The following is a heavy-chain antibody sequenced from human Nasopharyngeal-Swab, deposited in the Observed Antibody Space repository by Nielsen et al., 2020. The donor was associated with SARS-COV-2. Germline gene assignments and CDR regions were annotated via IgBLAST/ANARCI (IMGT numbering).Heavy chain of an antibody. V-gene: IGHV1-2*04. CDR3: ARERRVASIVVVPAANSPYYGMDV. CDR1: GYTFTSYY. CDR2: INPTSGGT. D-gene: IGHD2-2*01. Sequence: ASVKVSCKASGYTFTSYYMHWVRQAPGQGLEWMGWINPTSGGTNYAQKFQGWVTMTRDTSISTAYMGLSRLRSDDTAVYYCARERRVASIVVVPAANSPYYGMDVWGQGTTVTVSS. J-gene: IGHJ6*02.